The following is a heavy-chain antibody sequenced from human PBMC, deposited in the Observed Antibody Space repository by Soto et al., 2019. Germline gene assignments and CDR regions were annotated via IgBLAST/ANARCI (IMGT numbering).Heavy chain of an antibody. CDR2: IYWDDDK. V-gene: IGHV2-5*02. CDR3: AHAPGISVAGTVLGHFQH. D-gene: IGHD6-19*01. J-gene: IGHJ1*01. CDR1: GFSLSTSGVG. Sequence: QITLKESGPTLVKPTQTLTLTCTFSGFSLSTSGVGVGWIRQPPGKALEWLALIYWDDDKRYSPSLKSRLTITKDTAKNQVVLTMSNMDLVDTATYYCAHAPGISVAGTVLGHFQHWGQGTLVTVSS.